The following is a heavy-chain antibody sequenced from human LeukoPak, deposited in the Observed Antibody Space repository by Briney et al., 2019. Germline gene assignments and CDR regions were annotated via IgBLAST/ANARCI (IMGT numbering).Heavy chain of an antibody. D-gene: IGHD2-2*01. CDR3: AKDLIVVVPAAIRIFEEYYYYYMDV. J-gene: IGHJ6*03. V-gene: IGHV3-30*02. CDR2: IRYDGSNK. Sequence: GGSLRLSCAASGFTFSSYGMHWVRQAPGKGLEWVAFIRYDGSNKYYADSVKGRFTISRDNSKNTLYLQMNSLRAEDTAVYYCAKDLIVVVPAAIRIFEEYYYYYMDVWGKGTMVTVSS. CDR1: GFTFSSYG.